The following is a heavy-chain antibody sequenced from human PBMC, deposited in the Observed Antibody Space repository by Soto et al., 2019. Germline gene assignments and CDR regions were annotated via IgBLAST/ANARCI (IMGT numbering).Heavy chain of an antibody. J-gene: IGHJ4*02. CDR2: IYPGDSDT. CDR1: GYSFTNYW. CDR3: ARHRGVGATGSFDF. D-gene: IGHD1-26*01. V-gene: IGHV5-51*01. Sequence: EVQLVQSGAEVRKPGESLKISCKGSGYSFTNYWIGWVRQMPGKGLEWMGIIYPGDSDTRDSPSFHGQVTFSADKSISTSYLQWKSLKASDTAIYYCARHRGVGATGSFDFWGQGTLVTVSS.